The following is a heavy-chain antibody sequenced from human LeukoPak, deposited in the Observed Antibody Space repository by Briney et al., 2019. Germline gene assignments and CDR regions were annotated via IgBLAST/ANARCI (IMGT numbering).Heavy chain of an antibody. V-gene: IGHV1-2*02. D-gene: IGHD3-3*01. CDR3: ARQPLLGVFIIEPFDY. CDR1: GYTFTGYY. J-gene: IGHJ4*02. Sequence: GASVKVSCKASGYTFTGYYMHWVRQAPGQGLEWMGWIHPNSGGTNYAQKFQGRVTMTRDTSISTAYMELSRLRSDDTAVYYCARQPLLGVFIIEPFDYWGQGTLVTVSS. CDR2: IHPNSGGT.